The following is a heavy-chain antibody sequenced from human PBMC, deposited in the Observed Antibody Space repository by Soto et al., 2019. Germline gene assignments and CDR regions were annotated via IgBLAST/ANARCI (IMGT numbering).Heavy chain of an antibody. CDR3: ARGAYGSGSSNWFDP. V-gene: IGHV4-4*07. Sequence: SETLSLTCTVSGGSISSYYWSWIRQPAGKGLEWIGRIYTSGSTNYNPSLKSRVTMSVDTSKNQFSLNLSSVTAADTAVYYCARGAYGSGSSNWFDPWGQGTLVTVS. CDR2: IYTSGST. CDR1: GGSISSYY. J-gene: IGHJ5*02. D-gene: IGHD3-10*01.